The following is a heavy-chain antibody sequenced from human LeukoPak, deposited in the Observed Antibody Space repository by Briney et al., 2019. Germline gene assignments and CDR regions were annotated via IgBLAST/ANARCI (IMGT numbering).Heavy chain of an antibody. Sequence: SETLSLTCTVSGGSISSSSYYWGWIRQPPGTGLEWIGSIYYSGSTYYNPSLKSRVTMSVDTSKNQLSLKLSSVTAADTAVYYCASITMIVVVRDAFDIWGQGTMVTVSS. J-gene: IGHJ3*02. D-gene: IGHD3-22*01. CDR1: GGSISSSSYY. CDR2: IYYSGST. CDR3: ASITMIVVVRDAFDI. V-gene: IGHV4-39*01.